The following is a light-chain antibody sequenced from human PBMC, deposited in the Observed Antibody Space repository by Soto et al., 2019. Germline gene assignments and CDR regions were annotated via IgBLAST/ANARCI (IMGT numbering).Light chain of an antibody. Sequence: DVVMTQSPLSLPVTLGQPASISCRSSQSLVYMEGNTYLNWFQQRPGQSPRRLIFKVSNRDSGVPDRFSGSGSGTDFTLKISRVEAEDVGVYYCMQGTHWPWTFGQGTKVEIK. J-gene: IGKJ1*01. CDR3: MQGTHWPWT. CDR1: QSLVYMEGNTY. CDR2: KVS. V-gene: IGKV2-30*01.